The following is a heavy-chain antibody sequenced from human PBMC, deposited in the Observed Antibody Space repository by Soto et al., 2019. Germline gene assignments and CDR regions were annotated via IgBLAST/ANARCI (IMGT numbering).Heavy chain of an antibody. CDR3: AKGNDYSSYYFDY. Sequence: HPGGSLRLSCAASGFTFSNYAMNWVRLAPGKGLEWVSSISGSGVSTYYADSAKGRFTISRDNSKNTLYLQMNSLRAEDTAIYYCAKGNDYSSYYFDYWGQGTLVTVSS. D-gene: IGHD2-15*01. J-gene: IGHJ4*02. CDR1: GFTFSNYA. CDR2: ISGSGVST. V-gene: IGHV3-23*01.